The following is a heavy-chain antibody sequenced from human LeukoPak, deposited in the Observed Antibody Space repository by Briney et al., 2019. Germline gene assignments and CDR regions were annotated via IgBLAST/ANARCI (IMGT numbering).Heavy chain of an antibody. CDR1: GGSFSGYY. Sequence: SETLSLTCAVYGGSFSGYYWSWIRQPPGKGLEWIGEINHSGSTNYNPSLKSRVTISVDTSKNQFSLRLSSVTAADTAVYYCARGVIGVAGLEMYYFDYWGQGTLVTVSS. CDR3: ARGVIGVAGLEMYYFDY. V-gene: IGHV4-34*01. D-gene: IGHD6-19*01. J-gene: IGHJ4*02. CDR2: INHSGST.